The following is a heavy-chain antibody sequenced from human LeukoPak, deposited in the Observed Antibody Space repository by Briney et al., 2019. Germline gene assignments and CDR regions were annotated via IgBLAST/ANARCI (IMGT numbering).Heavy chain of an antibody. D-gene: IGHD5-18*01. CDR1: GFTFSSYG. CDR3: ARDWIRSSIYYYYGMHV. J-gene: IGHJ6*02. CDR2: IWYDGSNK. V-gene: IGHV3-33*01. Sequence: GGSLRLSCGASGFTFSSYGMHWVRQAPGKGPEWLAVIWYDGSNKYYADSVKGRFTISRDNSKNTLYLQMNSLRAEDTAVYFCARDWIRSSIYYYYGMHVWGQGTTVTVSS.